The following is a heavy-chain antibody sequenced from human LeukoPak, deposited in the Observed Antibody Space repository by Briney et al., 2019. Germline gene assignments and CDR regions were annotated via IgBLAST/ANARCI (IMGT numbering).Heavy chain of an antibody. CDR3: ARDRSAHYGSGSYNQPELGRNWFDP. Sequence: TGGSLRLSCAASGFTFSSYSMNWVRQAPGKGLEWVSSISSSSSYIYYADSVKGRFTISRDNAKNSLYLQMNSLRAEDTAVYYCARDRSAHYGSGSYNQPELGRNWFDPWGQGTLVTVSS. CDR1: GFTFSSYS. J-gene: IGHJ5*02. D-gene: IGHD3-10*01. V-gene: IGHV3-21*01. CDR2: ISSSSSYI.